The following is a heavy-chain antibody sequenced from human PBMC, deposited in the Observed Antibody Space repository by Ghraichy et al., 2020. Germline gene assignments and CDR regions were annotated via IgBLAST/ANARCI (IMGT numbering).Heavy chain of an antibody. CDR1: GGTFSSYA. Sequence: SVKVSCKASGGTFSSYAISWVRQAPGQGLEWMGGIIPIFGTANYAQKFQGRVTITADESTSTAYMELSSLRSEDTAVYYCARAIMELRDYYYYYMDVWGKGTTVTVSS. J-gene: IGHJ6*03. V-gene: IGHV1-69*13. CDR2: IIPIFGTA. CDR3: ARAIMELRDYYYYYMDV. D-gene: IGHD1-7*01.